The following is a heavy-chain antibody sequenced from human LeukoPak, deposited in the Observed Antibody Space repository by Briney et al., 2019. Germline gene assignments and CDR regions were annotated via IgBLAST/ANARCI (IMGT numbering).Heavy chain of an antibody. V-gene: IGHV4-30-4*08. CDR2: IYYSGST. Sequence: SSQTLSLTCTVSGGSISSGDYYWSWIRQPPGKGLEWIGYIYYSGSTYYNPSLKSRVTISVDTSKNQFPLKLSSVTAADTAVYYCAAARKDIVVVPAAVNYYYYMDVWGKGTTVTVSS. CDR3: AAARKDIVVVPAAVNYYYYMDV. CDR1: GGSISSGDYY. D-gene: IGHD2-2*01. J-gene: IGHJ6*03.